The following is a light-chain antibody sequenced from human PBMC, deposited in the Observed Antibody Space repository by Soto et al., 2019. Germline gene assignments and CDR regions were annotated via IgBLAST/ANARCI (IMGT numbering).Light chain of an antibody. Sequence: EIVLTQSPGTLSLSPGERATLSCRASQSVSSSYLAWYQQKPGQAPRLLIYGASSRATGIPDRFSGSGSGTDFTLTISRLEPEDFAVDYCQQYGSSLTVGGGTKVEIK. CDR1: QSVSSSY. V-gene: IGKV3-20*01. CDR3: QQYGSSLT. CDR2: GAS. J-gene: IGKJ4*01.